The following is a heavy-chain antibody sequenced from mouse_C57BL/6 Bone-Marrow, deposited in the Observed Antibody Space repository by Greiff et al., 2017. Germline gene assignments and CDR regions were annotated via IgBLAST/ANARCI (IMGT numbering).Heavy chain of an antibody. V-gene: IGHV1-72*01. CDR3: SQTAQAGAWFAY. CDR2: FDPNSGGT. CDR1: GYTFTSYW. J-gene: IGHJ3*01. Sequence: QVQLQQPGAELVKPGASVKLSCKASGYTFTSYWMHWVKQRPGRGLEWIGRFDPNSGGTKYNEKFKSKATLTVDKPSSTAYMQLSSLTSEDSAVYECSQTAQAGAWFAYWGQGTLVTVSA. D-gene: IGHD3-2*02.